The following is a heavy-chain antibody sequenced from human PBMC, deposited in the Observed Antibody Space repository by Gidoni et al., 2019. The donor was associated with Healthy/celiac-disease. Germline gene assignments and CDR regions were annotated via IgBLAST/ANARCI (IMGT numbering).Heavy chain of an antibody. Sequence: QVQLQESGPGLVKPSETLSLTCTVSGGSISSYYWSWIRQPAGKGLEWIGRIYTSGSTNYNPSLKSRVTMSVDTSKNQFSLKLSSVTAADTAVYYCARDSSSPTQPKNWFDPWGQGTLVTVSS. J-gene: IGHJ5*02. D-gene: IGHD6-13*01. CDR2: IYTSGST. V-gene: IGHV4-4*07. CDR3: ARDSSSPTQPKNWFDP. CDR1: GGSISSYY.